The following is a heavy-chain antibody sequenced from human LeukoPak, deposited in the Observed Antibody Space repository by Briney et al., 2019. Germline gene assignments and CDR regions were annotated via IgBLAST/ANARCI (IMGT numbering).Heavy chain of an antibody. CDR2: IYSCGST. CDR1: GFTVSSNY. Sequence: GGSLRLSCAASGFTVSSNYMSWVRQAPGKGLEWVSVIYSCGSTYYADSVRGRFTISRDNAKRSLFLQMNSLRAEDTALYYCARVRGSYAFDYCGQGSLVTVFS. CDR3: ARVRGSYAFDY. V-gene: IGHV3-53*01. D-gene: IGHD3-16*01. J-gene: IGHJ4*02.